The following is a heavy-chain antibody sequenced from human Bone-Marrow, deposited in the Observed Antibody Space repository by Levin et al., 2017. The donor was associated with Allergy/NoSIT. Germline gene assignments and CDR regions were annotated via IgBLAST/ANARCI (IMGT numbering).Heavy chain of an antibody. CDR3: ARGLGGYSNYYYYYGMDV. D-gene: IGHD4-11*01. J-gene: IGHJ6*02. CDR2: IWYDGSNK. CDR1: GFTFSSYG. Sequence: GESLKISCAASGFTFSSYGMHWVRQAPGKGLEWVAVIWYDGSNKYYADSVKGRFTISRDNSKNTLYLQMNSLRAEDTAVYYCARGLGGYSNYYYYYGMDVWGQGTTVTVSS. V-gene: IGHV3-33*01.